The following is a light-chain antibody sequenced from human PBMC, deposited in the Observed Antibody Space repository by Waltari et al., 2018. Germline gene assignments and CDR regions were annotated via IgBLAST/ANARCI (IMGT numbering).Light chain of an antibody. CDR3: GTWDSSLSGAV. V-gene: IGLV1-51*02. Sequence: QSVLTQPPSVSAAPGQRVTISCSGGRSTIGNNSVSWYRQFPGTAPKLLISEDSGRPSGIPGRSSGSKSGTSATLDITGLQAGDEADYYCGTWDSSLSGAVFGGGTHLTVL. J-gene: IGLJ7*01. CDR2: EDS. CDR1: RSTIGNNS.